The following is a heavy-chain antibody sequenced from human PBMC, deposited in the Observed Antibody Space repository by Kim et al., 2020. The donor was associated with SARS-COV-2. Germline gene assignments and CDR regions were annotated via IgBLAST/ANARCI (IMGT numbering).Heavy chain of an antibody. J-gene: IGHJ6*03. CDR2: IIPIFGTA. CDR3: AGLWFRELFPGYYYMDD. V-gene: IGHV1-69*13. CDR1: GGTFSSYA. D-gene: IGHD3-10*01. Sequence: SVKVSCKASGGTFSSYAISWVRQAPGQGLEWMGGIIPIFGTANYAQKFQGRVTITADESTSTAYMELSSLRSEDTAVYYCAGLWFRELFPGYYYMDDWGKGTSVTVSS.